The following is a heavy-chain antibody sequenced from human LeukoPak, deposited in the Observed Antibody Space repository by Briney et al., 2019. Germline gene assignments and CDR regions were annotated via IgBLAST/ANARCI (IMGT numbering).Heavy chain of an antibody. CDR3: AQRGYGDRVYYGMDV. D-gene: IGHD4-17*01. CDR1: GGTFSSYA. Sequence: GSSVKVSCKASGGTFSSYAISWVRQAPGQGLEWMGWINPNSGGTNYAQKFQGRVTMTRDTSISTAYMELSRLRSDDTAVYYCAQRGYGDRVYYGMDVWGQGTTVTVSS. J-gene: IGHJ6*02. V-gene: IGHV1-2*02. CDR2: INPNSGGT.